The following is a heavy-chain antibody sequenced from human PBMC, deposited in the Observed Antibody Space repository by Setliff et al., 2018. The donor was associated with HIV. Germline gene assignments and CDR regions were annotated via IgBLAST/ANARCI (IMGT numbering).Heavy chain of an antibody. J-gene: IGHJ1*01. CDR3: ARAGYYGSTSYWEYFQH. Sequence: PSETLSLTCVISGGSMGSHYWSWIRQSPGKGLEWIGSIYYNGITNYNPSLKSRVTVSVDTSKNQFSLKLSSVTAADTAVYYCARAGYYGSTSYWEYFQHWGQGTLVTVSS. V-gene: IGHV4-59*11. D-gene: IGHD3-22*01. CDR1: GGSMGSHY. CDR2: IYYNGIT.